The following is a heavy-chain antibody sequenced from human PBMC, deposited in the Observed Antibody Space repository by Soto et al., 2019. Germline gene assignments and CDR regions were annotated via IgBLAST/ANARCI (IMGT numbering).Heavy chain of an antibody. CDR3: AKGGGTTLPLDS. D-gene: IGHD1-7*01. V-gene: IGHV3-33*06. CDR2: IWYDGSDK. Sequence: QVQLVESGGGVVQPGRSLRLSCAASGFTFSSYGMHWVRQAPGKGLEWVAVIWYDGSDKFYADSVKGRFTISRVNSKNTLYRQMHSLTAEDTAVYYCAKGGGTTLPLDSWGQGTLVTVSS. CDR1: GFTFSSYG. J-gene: IGHJ4*02.